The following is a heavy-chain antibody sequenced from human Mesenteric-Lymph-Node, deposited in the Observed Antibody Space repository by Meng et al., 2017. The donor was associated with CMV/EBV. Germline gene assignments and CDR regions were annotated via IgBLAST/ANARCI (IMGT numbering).Heavy chain of an antibody. V-gene: IGHV4-59*12. CDR1: GGSISTYY. CDR3: ARADSGMILDC. D-gene: IGHD3/OR15-3a*01. J-gene: IGHJ4*02. CDR2: IYYSGST. Sequence: SETLSLTCTVSGGSISTYYWSWIRQPPGKGLEWIGYIYYSGSTNYNPSLESRVTISVDTSKNQFSLKVTSVTAADTAVYYCARADSGMILDCWGQGALVTVSS.